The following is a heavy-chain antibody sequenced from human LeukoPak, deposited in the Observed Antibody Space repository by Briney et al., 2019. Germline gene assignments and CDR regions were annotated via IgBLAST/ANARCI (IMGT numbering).Heavy chain of an antibody. V-gene: IGHV3-49*04. CDR3: TREWFLEWSGGNSHFDY. CDR1: GFTFGDYA. D-gene: IGHD3-3*01. CDR2: IRSKAYGGTT. Sequence: GGSLRLSCTASGFTFGDYAMSWVRQAPGKGLEWVGFIRSKAYGGTTEYAASVKGRFTISRDDSKSIAYLQMNSLKTEDTAVYYCTREWFLEWSGGNSHFDYWGQGTLVTVSS. J-gene: IGHJ4*02.